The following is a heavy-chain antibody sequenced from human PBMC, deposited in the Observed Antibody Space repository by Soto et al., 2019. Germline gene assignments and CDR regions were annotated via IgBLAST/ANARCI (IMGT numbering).Heavy chain of an antibody. CDR3: ARGGDYYDSSGSPL. Sequence: SETLSLTCTVSGGSISSGGYYWSWIRQHPGKGLEWIGYIYYSGSTYYNPSLKSRVTLSVDTSKNQFSLKLSSVTAADTAVYYCARGGDYYDSSGSPLWGQGTLVTVSS. D-gene: IGHD3-22*01. J-gene: IGHJ4*02. CDR2: IYYSGST. V-gene: IGHV4-31*03. CDR1: GGSISSGGYY.